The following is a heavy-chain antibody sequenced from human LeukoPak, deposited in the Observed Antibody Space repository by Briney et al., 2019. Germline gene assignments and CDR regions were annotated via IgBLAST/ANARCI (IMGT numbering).Heavy chain of an antibody. Sequence: TGRSLRLSCAASRFTFSTYSMNWVRQVPGKGLEWVSLICASGGATHYADSVKGRFTISRDNSKNTLLLQMDSLRVEDTALYYCAKDLDSSGYYEDKWFDPWGQGTQVTVSS. CDR2: ICASGGAT. J-gene: IGHJ5*02. CDR3: AKDLDSSGYYEDKWFDP. V-gene: IGHV3-23*01. D-gene: IGHD3-22*01. CDR1: RFTFSTYS.